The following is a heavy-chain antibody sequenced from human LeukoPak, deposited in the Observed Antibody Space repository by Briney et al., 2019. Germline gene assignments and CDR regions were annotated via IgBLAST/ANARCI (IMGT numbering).Heavy chain of an antibody. J-gene: IGHJ5*02. Sequence: SETLSLTCAVYGGSFSGYYWSWIRQPPGKGLEWIGEINHSGSTNYNPSLKSRVTISVDTSKNQFSLKLSSVTAADTAVYYCARALTTVTTGDLTTFSGSWFDPWGQGTLDTVSS. CDR1: GGSFSGYY. CDR3: ARALTTVTTGDLTTFSGSWFDP. D-gene: IGHD4-17*01. V-gene: IGHV4-34*01. CDR2: INHSGST.